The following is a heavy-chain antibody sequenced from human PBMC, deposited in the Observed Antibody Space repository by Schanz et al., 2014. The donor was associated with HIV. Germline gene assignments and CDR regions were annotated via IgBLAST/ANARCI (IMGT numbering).Heavy chain of an antibody. CDR3: ARDPYCRTTSCYSTAFDL. D-gene: IGHD2-2*01. V-gene: IGHV3-21*06. CDR1: GFTLSGYT. Sequence: VQLLESGGGLVLPGGSLRVSCAVSGFTLSGYTMSWVRQAPGKGLEWVSSISSDSSYIFYADSMKGRFTVSRDNAKNFLYLQMDSLRAEDTALYYCARDPYCRTTSCYSTAFDLWGQGTLVTVSS. J-gene: IGHJ3*01. CDR2: ISSDSSYI.